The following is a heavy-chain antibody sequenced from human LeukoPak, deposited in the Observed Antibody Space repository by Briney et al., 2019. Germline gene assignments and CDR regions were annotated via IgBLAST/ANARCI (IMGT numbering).Heavy chain of an antibody. Sequence: GASVKVSCKASGGTFSSYAISWVRQAPGQGLEWMGGIIPIFGTANYAQKFQGRVTITADESTSTAYMELSSLRSEDTAVYYCARKYSGYDFGHFDYWGQGTLVTVPS. CDR1: GGTFSSYA. CDR3: ARKYSGYDFGHFDY. V-gene: IGHV1-69*13. CDR2: IIPIFGTA. J-gene: IGHJ4*02. D-gene: IGHD5-12*01.